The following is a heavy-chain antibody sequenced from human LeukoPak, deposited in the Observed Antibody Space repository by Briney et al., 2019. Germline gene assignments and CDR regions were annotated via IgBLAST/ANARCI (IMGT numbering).Heavy chain of an antibody. J-gene: IGHJ5*02. CDR2: IYYSGRT. Sequence: SETLSLTCTVSGGSISSSSYDWSWIRQSPGKGLEWIGNIYYSGRTDYNPSLKSRVTMSLDMSKNQFSLKLNSVTAADTAVYYCAGSASCYKCNWFDPWGQGTLVTVSS. D-gene: IGHD2-2*02. CDR3: AGSASCYKCNWFDP. CDR1: GGSISSSSYD. V-gene: IGHV4-61*05.